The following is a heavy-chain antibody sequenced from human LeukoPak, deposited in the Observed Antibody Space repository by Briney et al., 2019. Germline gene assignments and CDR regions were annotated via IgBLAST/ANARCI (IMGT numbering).Heavy chain of an antibody. J-gene: IGHJ4*02. CDR2: ITSSGDYT. CDR3: ARSRGAGPGAYFDY. V-gene: IGHV3-48*03. D-gene: IGHD6-19*01. CDR1: GFTFSSYE. Sequence: GGSLRLSCAASGFTFSSYEMNWVRQAPGKGLECLSYITSSGDYTYYADSVKGRFTMSRDNAKNSLYLQMNSLRAEDTAVYYCARSRGAGPGAYFDYWGQGTLVTVSS.